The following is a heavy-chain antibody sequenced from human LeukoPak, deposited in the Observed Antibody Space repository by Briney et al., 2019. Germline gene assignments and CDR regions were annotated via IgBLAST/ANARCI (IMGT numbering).Heavy chain of an antibody. Sequence: PGGSLRLSCVASGFTFSSYSMQWVRQAPGRGLEWVANIKQDGNDKHYVDSVKGRFTISRDNAKNSLYLQMNSLRVEDTAVYYCAKDRWQQLVRGEFDYWGQGTLVTVFS. D-gene: IGHD6-13*01. CDR3: AKDRWQQLVRGEFDY. CDR2: IKQDGNDK. V-gene: IGHV3-7*05. J-gene: IGHJ4*02. CDR1: GFTFSSYS.